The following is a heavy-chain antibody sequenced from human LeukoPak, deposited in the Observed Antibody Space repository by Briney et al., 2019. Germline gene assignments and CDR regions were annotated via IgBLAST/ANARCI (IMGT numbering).Heavy chain of an antibody. J-gene: IGHJ4*02. CDR1: GFTFSDYY. V-gene: IGHV3-11*05. CDR3: AKDQRIPAAIRHFDY. Sequence: GGSLRLSCAASGFTFSDYYMSWIRQAPGKGLEWISYISSSSSYTNYADSVKGRFTISRDNAKNTLYLQMNSLRAEDTAVYYCAKDQRIPAAIRHFDYWGQGTLVTVSS. CDR2: ISSSSSYT. D-gene: IGHD2-2*02.